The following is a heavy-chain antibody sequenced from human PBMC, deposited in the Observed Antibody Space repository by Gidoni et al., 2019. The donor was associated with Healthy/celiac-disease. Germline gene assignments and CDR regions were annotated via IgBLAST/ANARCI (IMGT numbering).Heavy chain of an antibody. Sequence: EAQLLESGGGLVQPGGSLRLSCAASGFTFSSYAMSRFRQAPGKGLEWVSAISGSGGSTYYADSVKGRFTISRDNSKNTLYLQMNSLRAEDTAVYYCTQLEPLYRIDYWGQGTLVTVSS. CDR2: ISGSGGST. CDR3: TQLEPLYRIDY. CDR1: GFTFSSYA. D-gene: IGHD1-1*01. J-gene: IGHJ4*02. V-gene: IGHV3-23*01.